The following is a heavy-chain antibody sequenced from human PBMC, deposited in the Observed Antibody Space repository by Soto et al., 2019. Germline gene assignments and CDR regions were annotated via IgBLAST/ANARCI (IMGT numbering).Heavy chain of an antibody. CDR1: GFTFSSYC. Sequence: GGSLRLSCAASGFTFSSYCMHWVRQAPGKGLEWVAVISYDGSNKYYADSVKGRFTISRDNSKNTLYLQMNSLRAEDTAVYYCAKGNKYHDFWSGYSDTTRAGYFDYWGQGTLVTVSS. CDR3: AKGNKYHDFWSGYSDTTRAGYFDY. CDR2: ISYDGSNK. J-gene: IGHJ4*02. D-gene: IGHD3-3*01. V-gene: IGHV3-30*18.